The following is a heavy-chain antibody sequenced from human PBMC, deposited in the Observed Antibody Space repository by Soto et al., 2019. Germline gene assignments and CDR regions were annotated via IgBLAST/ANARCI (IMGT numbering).Heavy chain of an antibody. J-gene: IGHJ4*02. CDR3: ARMLGIAAAGTISLDEVVGDD. V-gene: IGHV1-69*13. CDR1: GGTFSSYA. D-gene: IGHD6-13*01. CDR2: IIPIFGTA. Sequence: GASVKVSCKASGGTFSSYAISWVRQAPGQRLEWMGRIIPIFGTANYAQKFQGRVTITADESTSTAYMELSSLRSEDTAVYYCARMLGIAAAGTISLDEVVGDDWGQGTLVTVSS.